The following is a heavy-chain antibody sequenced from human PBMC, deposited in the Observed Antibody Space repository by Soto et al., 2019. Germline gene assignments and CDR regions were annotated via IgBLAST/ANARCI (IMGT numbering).Heavy chain of an antibody. D-gene: IGHD2-15*01. CDR3: AREIKRTYCSGGSCVLYYYMDV. J-gene: IGHJ6*03. CDR1: GFTFSSYG. Sequence: GGSLRLSCAASGFTFSSYGMHWVRQAPGKGLEWVAVIWYDGSNKYYADSVKGRFAISRDNSKNTLYLQMNSLRAEDTAVYYCAREIKRTYCSGGSCVLYYYMDVWGKGTTVTVSS. CDR2: IWYDGSNK. V-gene: IGHV3-33*01.